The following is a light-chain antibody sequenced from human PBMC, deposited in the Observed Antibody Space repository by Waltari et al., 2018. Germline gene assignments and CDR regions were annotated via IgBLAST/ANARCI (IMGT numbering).Light chain of an antibody. J-gene: IGLJ2*01. Sequence: QSVLTQPPPMSGAPGQRVTLSRTGTRSHHRAGFAVHPYKQIPGTAPTLLIYGDTNRPSGVPDRFSGSKSDTSASLAITGLQADDEADYYCQSYDITVTGVIFGGGTKLTVL. CDR3: QSYDITVTGVI. CDR2: GDT. V-gene: IGLV1-40*01. CDR1: RSHHRAGFA.